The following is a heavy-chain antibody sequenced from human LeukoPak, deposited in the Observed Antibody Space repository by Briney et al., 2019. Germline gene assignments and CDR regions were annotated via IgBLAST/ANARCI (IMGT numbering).Heavy chain of an antibody. CDR1: GFPFSNAW. J-gene: IGHJ4*02. Sequence: GGPLRLPCAASGFPFSNAWMSWLREAPGKAGEWVGRIKRKTYGGTTDYAAPVKGRFTISRDDSKNTLYLQMNSLKTEDTAAYYCTYYFDYWGQGTLVTVSS. CDR2: IKRKTYGGTT. CDR3: TYYFDY. V-gene: IGHV3-15*01.